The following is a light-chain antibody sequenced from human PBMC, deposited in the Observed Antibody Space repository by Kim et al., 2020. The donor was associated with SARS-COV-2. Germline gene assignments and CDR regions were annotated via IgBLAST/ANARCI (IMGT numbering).Light chain of an antibody. Sequence: EVVMTQSPAPLSVSPGERATLSCRASQSVNTNLAWYQQQPGQAPRLLIYGASTRATDIPARFSGSGSGTEFTLIISSLQSEDIAVYYCQQYDNGPPYTCGQGTKLDI. CDR2: GAS. V-gene: IGKV3-15*01. CDR1: QSVNTN. J-gene: IGKJ2*01. CDR3: QQYDNGPPYT.